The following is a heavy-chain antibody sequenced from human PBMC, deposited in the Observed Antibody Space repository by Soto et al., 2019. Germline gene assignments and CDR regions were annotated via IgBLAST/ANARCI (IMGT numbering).Heavy chain of an antibody. J-gene: IGHJ5*02. V-gene: IGHV4-59*01. D-gene: IGHD3-9*01. CDR1: GGSISSYY. CDR3: ARTEAYYDILTGYTPDWFDP. CDR2: IYYSGST. Sequence: SETLSLTCTVSGGSISSYYWSWIRQPPGKGLEWIGYIYYSGSTNYNPSLKSRVTISVDTSKNQFSLKLSSVTAADTAVYYCARTEAYYDILTGYTPDWFDPWGQGTRVTVSS.